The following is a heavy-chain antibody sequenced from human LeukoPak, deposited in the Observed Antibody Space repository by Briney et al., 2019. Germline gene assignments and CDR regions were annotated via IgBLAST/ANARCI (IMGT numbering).Heavy chain of an antibody. CDR3: ARGGIRITMIVGEFDY. CDR1: GGSVSSGSYY. Sequence: PSETLSLTCTVSGGSVSSGSYYWSWIRQPPGKGLEWIGYIYYSGSTNYNPSLKSRVTISVDTSKNQFSLKLSSVTAADTAVYYCARGGIRITMIVGEFDYWGQGTLVTVSS. CDR2: IYYSGST. D-gene: IGHD3-22*01. V-gene: IGHV4-61*01. J-gene: IGHJ4*02.